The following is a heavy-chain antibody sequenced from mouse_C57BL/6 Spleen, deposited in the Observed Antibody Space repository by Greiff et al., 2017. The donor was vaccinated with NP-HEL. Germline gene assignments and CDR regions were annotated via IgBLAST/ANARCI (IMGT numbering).Heavy chain of an antibody. D-gene: IGHD1-2*01. CDR1: GYTFTSYW. Sequence: QVQLQQPGAELVKPGASVKLSCKASGYTFTSYWMHWVKQRPGQGLEWIGMIHPNSGSTNYNEKFKSKATLTVDKSSSTAYMQLSSLTSEDSAVYYCARADIDGPWFAYWGQGTLVTVSA. CDR3: ARADIDGPWFAY. J-gene: IGHJ3*01. V-gene: IGHV1-64*01. CDR2: IHPNSGST.